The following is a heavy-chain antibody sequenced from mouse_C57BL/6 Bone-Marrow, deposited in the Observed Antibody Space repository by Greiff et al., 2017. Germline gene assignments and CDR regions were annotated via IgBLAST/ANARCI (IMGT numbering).Heavy chain of an antibody. CDR1: GYTFTSYG. V-gene: IGHV1-81*01. CDR3: ARGGYGNYVPYAMDY. Sequence: QVQLQQSGAELARPGASVKLSCKASGYTFTSYGISWVKQRTGQGLEWIGEIYPRSGNTYYNEKFKGKATLTADNSSSTAYMELRSLTSEDSAVYFCARGGYGNYVPYAMDYWGQGTSVTVSS. CDR2: IYPRSGNT. J-gene: IGHJ4*01. D-gene: IGHD2-1*01.